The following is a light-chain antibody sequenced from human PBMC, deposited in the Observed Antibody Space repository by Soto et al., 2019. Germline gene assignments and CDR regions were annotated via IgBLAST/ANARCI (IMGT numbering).Light chain of an antibody. CDR2: RNN. CDR1: SSNIGSNY. CDR3: ATWDDSLSGYVV. V-gene: IGLV1-47*01. Sequence: QTVVTQPPSVSETPGQRVTISCSGSSSNIGSNYAYWYQQLPGTAPRLLIYRNNQRPSGVPDRFSGSKSGTSASLAISGLRSEDEADYYCATWDDSLSGYVVFGDGTKLTVL. J-gene: IGLJ2*01.